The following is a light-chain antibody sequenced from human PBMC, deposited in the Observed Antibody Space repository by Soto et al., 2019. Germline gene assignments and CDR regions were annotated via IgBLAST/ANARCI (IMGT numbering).Light chain of an antibody. CDR2: DAS. CDR3: QQYGTSPYT. V-gene: IGKV3-15*01. CDR1: ESVSSK. J-gene: IGKJ2*01. Sequence: EIVMTQSPATLSVSPGERATLSCRASESVSSKLVWYQQKPGQAPRLLIHDASTRATGIPARFSGSGSGTEFILTISSVESEDFAVYYCQQYGTSPYTFGQGTKLEIK.